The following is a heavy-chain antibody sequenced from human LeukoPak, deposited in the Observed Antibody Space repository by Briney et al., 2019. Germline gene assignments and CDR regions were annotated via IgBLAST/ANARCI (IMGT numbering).Heavy chain of an antibody. CDR3: ARGKVPTDFDWLGYGVYYYYGMDV. V-gene: IGHV3-64*01. Sequence: GGSLRLSCAASGFTFSSYAMHWVRQAPGKGLEYVSAISSNGCSTYYANSVKGRFTISRDNSKNTLYLQMGSLRAEDMAVYYCARGKVPTDFDWLGYGVYYYYGMDVWGQGTTVTVSS. CDR1: GFTFSSYA. D-gene: IGHD3-9*01. CDR2: ISSNGCST. J-gene: IGHJ6*02.